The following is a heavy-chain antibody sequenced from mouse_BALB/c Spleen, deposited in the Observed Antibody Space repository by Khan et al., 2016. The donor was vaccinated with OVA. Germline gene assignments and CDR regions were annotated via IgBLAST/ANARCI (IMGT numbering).Heavy chain of an antibody. CDR1: GYTFTSPT. D-gene: IGHD2-14*01. CDR2: INPRSG. CDR3: ARRTTEYALDY. Sequence: QVQLQQSGAELARPGASVKMSCKASGYTFTSPTMHWIKQRPGQGLEWIGYINPRSGYNQKLNDKATLTADISSSTAYMQLSSRTSEDSAVYYCARRTTEYALDYWGQGTSVTVSS. V-gene: IGHV1-4*01. J-gene: IGHJ4*01.